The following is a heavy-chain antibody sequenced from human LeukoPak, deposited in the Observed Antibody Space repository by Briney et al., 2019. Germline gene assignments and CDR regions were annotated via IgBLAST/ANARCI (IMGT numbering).Heavy chain of an antibody. D-gene: IGHD2-2*01. CDR3: ARVEVVPAAMEMYWYFDL. V-gene: IGHV4-4*07. CDR2: IYTSGST. CDR1: GGSISSYY. J-gene: IGHJ2*01. Sequence: SETLSLTCTVSGGSISSYYWSWIRQPAGKGLEWIGRIYTSGSTNYNPSLKSRVTMSVDMSKNQFSLKLSSVTAADTAVYYCARVEVVPAAMEMYWYFDLWGRGTLVTVSS.